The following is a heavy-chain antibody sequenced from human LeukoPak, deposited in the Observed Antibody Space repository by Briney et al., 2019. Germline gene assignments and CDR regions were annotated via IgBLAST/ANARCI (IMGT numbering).Heavy chain of an antibody. CDR2: ISSSSSYI. J-gene: IGHJ4*02. CDR1: GFTFRNSA. Sequence: PGGSLRLSCAASGFTFRNSAMNWVRQAPGRGLEWVSSISSSSSYIYYADSVKGRFTISRDNAKNSLYLQMNSLRAEDTAVYYCARDSSGSAYYFDYWGQGTLVTVSS. V-gene: IGHV3-21*01. CDR3: ARDSSGSAYYFDY. D-gene: IGHD6-19*01.